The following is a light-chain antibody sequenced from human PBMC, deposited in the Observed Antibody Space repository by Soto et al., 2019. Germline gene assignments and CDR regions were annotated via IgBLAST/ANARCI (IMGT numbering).Light chain of an antibody. J-gene: IGKJ1*01. CDR1: HSVGSN. CDR3: QHYGSSPWT. Sequence: IVMTQSPATLSVSPGERATLSCRASHSVGSNVAWYQQKPGQAPRLLIYVASTRATGIPARFSGSGSGTEFTLTISSLQSEDFAVYYCQHYGSSPWTFGQGTKVEVK. CDR2: VAS. V-gene: IGKV3-15*01.